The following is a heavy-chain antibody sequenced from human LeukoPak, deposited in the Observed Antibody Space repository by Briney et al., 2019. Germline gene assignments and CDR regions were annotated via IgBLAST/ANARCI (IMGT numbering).Heavy chain of an antibody. Sequence: GGSLRLSCAASGFTFSSYAMSWVRQAPGKGLEWVSAISGSGGSTYYADSVKGRFTISRDNSKNSLYLQMNSLRAEDTAVYYCARVGSSTSREADYWGQGTLVTVSS. D-gene: IGHD2-2*01. V-gene: IGHV3-23*01. J-gene: IGHJ4*02. CDR1: GFTFSSYA. CDR3: ARVGSSTSREADY. CDR2: ISGSGGST.